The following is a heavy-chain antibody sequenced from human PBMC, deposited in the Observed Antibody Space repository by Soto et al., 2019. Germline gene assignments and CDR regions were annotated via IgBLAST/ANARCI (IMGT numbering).Heavy chain of an antibody. J-gene: IGHJ4*02. D-gene: IGHD3-16*01. V-gene: IGHV4-30-2*01. CDR2: IYHSGST. Sequence: PSETLSLTCAVSGGSISSGGYSWSWIRQPPGKGLEWIGYIYHSGSTYYNPSLKSRVTISVDRSKNQFSLKLSSVTAADTAVYYCARALEYYDYVWGSSTYYFDYWGQGTLVTVSS. CDR3: ARALEYYDYVWGSSTYYFDY. CDR1: GGSISSGGYS.